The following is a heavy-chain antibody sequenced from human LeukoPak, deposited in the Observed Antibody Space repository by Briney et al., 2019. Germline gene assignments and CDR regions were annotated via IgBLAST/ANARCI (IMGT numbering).Heavy chain of an antibody. J-gene: IGHJ4*02. Sequence: GGSLRLSCAASGSSFSSYAMHWVRHAPGKGLEWVSLISGDGGSTYYADSVKGRFTISRDNSKNSLYLQMNSLRTDDTALYYCAKEPPYYFDSSGYSCWGQGTLVTVSS. V-gene: IGHV3-43*02. D-gene: IGHD3-22*01. CDR1: GSSFSSYA. CDR3: AKEPPYYFDSSGYSC. CDR2: ISGDGGST.